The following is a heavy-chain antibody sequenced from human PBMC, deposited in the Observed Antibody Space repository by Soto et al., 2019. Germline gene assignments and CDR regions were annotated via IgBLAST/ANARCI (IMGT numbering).Heavy chain of an antibody. V-gene: IGHV4-59*01. D-gene: IGHD3-16*01. CDR2: IYNSGST. CDR1: GASISSYY. J-gene: IGHJ6*02. CDR3: ARGGDPRMYYYGMDV. Sequence: SETLSLTCTGSGASISSYYWSWIRQPPGKGLEWIGYIYNSGSTDYNPALKSRVTISGDTSKKRFSLILRSVTAADTAVYYCARGGDPRMYYYGMDVWGQGTTVTVSS.